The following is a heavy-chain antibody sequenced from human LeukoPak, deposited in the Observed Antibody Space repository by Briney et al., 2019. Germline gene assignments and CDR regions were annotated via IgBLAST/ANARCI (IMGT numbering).Heavy chain of an antibody. V-gene: IGHV4-38-2*02. CDR1: GYSISSGYY. CDR2: IYHSGST. D-gene: IGHD2-2*01. Sequence: SETLSLTCTVSGYSISSGYYWGWIRQPPGKGLEWIGSIYHSGSTYYNPSLKSRVTISVDTSKNQFSLKLSSVTAADTAVYYCARGSSWYSDLWGRGTLVTVSS. CDR3: ARGSSWYSDL. J-gene: IGHJ2*01.